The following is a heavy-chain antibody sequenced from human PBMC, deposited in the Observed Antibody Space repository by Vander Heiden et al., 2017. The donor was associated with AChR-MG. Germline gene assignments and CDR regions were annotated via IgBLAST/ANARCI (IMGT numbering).Heavy chain of an antibody. CDR1: GGSFSGYY. V-gene: IGHV4-34*01. CDR3: ARESRSRRGFDY. CDR2: INHSGST. Sequence: QVQLQQWGAGLLKPSETLSLTCAVYGGSFSGYYWSWIRQPPGKGLEWIGEINHSGSTNYNPSLKSRVTISVDTSKNQFSLKLSSVTAADTAVYYCARESRSRRGFDYWGQGTLVTVSS. J-gene: IGHJ4*02. D-gene: IGHD2-15*01.